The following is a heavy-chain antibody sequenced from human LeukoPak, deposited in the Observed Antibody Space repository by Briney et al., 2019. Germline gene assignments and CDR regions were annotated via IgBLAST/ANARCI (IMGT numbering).Heavy chain of an antibody. D-gene: IGHD1-26*01. Sequence: PGGSLRLSCAASGFTFSSYWMSWVRQAPGKGLEWVANMKQDGSEKYYVDSVKGRFTISRDNAKNSLYLQMNSLRAEDTAVYYCARENSGSYLRAFDYWGQGTLVTVSS. CDR3: ARENSGSYLRAFDY. CDR2: MKQDGSEK. J-gene: IGHJ4*02. V-gene: IGHV3-7*01. CDR1: GFTFSSYW.